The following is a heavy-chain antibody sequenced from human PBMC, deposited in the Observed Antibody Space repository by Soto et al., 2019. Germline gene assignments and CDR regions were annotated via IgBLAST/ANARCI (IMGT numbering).Heavy chain of an antibody. CDR1: GGSFSSYA. D-gene: IGHD3-22*01. V-gene: IGHV1-69*13. Sequence: SVKVSCQASGGSFSSYAISGVRQAPGQGLEWMGGIIPIFGTANYAQKFQGRVTITADESTSTAYRELSSLRSEDTAVYYCARDLGNYDSSGYYPQGFDYWGQGPLVTVSS. J-gene: IGHJ4*02. CDR2: IIPIFGTA. CDR3: ARDLGNYDSSGYYPQGFDY.